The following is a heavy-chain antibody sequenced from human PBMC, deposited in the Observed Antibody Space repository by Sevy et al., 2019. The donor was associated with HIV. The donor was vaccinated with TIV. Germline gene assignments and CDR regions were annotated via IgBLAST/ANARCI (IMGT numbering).Heavy chain of an antibody. CDR2: IYYSGST. D-gene: IGHD6-19*01. CDR1: GGSISSYY. CDR3: ARDRVGVAGTYNWFDP. V-gene: IGHV4-59*13. Sequence: SETLSLTCTVSGGSISSYYWSWIRQPPGKGLEWIGYIYYSGSTNYNPSLKSRVTISVDTSKNQFSLKLSSVTAADTAVYYCARDRVGVAGTYNWFDPWGQGTLVTVSS. J-gene: IGHJ5*02.